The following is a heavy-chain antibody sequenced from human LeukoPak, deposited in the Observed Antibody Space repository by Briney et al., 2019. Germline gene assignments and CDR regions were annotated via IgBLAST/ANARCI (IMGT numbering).Heavy chain of an antibody. V-gene: IGHV3-64D*06. Sequence: PGGSLRLSCSASGFGFSIYTMYWVRQTPGKGREYVSPISGSGNGFSIYYADSVKGRFTISRDDSKSILYLQMNGLRSEGTAVYYCVKDFGRVRGTPDSWGQGTLVTVSS. CDR2: ISGSGNGFSI. D-gene: IGHD3-16*01. CDR1: GFGFSIYT. J-gene: IGHJ4*02. CDR3: VKDFGRVRGTPDS.